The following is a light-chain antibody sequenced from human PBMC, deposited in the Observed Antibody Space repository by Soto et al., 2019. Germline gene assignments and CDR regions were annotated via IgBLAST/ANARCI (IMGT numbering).Light chain of an antibody. Sequence: DIQMTQSPSTLSASVGDGVTITCRASQSISTWLAWYQQKPGKAPKLLIYDASNLQSGVPSRFSGSGSGTQFTLTISSLQPEDFATYYCQQSYNVPITFGQGTRLEIK. CDR1: QSISTW. CDR3: QQSYNVPIT. V-gene: IGKV1-5*01. CDR2: DAS. J-gene: IGKJ5*01.